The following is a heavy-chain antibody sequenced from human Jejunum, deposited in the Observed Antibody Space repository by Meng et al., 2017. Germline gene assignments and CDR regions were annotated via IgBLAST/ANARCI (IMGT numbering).Heavy chain of an antibody. V-gene: IGHV3-23*01. Sequence: GESLQISCAASGFTFNNYAMSWVRQAPGKGLEWVSAIVLDRLTHHSDSAKGRFTISRDHSGCPLYLQMDSLRAEDTAVYYCARYHYDRSNFYGLDVWGQGTTVTVSS. D-gene: IGHD3-22*01. J-gene: IGHJ6*02. CDR1: GFTFNNYA. CDR3: ARYHYDRSNFYGLDV. CDR2: IVLDRLT.